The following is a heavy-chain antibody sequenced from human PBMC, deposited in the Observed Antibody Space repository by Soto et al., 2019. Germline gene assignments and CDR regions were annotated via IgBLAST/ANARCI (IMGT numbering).Heavy chain of an antibody. CDR3: AKDHGRSCRTFDI. D-gene: IGHD6-13*01. CDR1: GFTFDDYA. V-gene: IGHV3-9*01. CDR2: ISWNSGSI. J-gene: IGHJ3*02. Sequence: GGSLRLSCAASGFTFDDYAMHWVRQAPGKGLEWVSGISWNSGSIGYADSVKGRFTISRDNAKNSLYLQMNSLRAEDTALYYCAKDHGRSCRTFDIWGQGTMVTVSS.